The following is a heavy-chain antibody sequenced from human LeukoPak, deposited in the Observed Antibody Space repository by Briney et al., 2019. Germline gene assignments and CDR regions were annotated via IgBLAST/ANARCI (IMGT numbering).Heavy chain of an antibody. CDR3: TGNYYGSGSYADFDY. Sequence: GGSLRLSCAASGFTFSNYAMSWVRQASGKGLEWVGRIRSTANGYATAYAASVKGRFTISRDDSKNTAYLQMDSLKTEDTAVYYCTGNYYGSGSYADFDYWGQGTLVTVSS. V-gene: IGHV3-73*01. D-gene: IGHD3-10*01. CDR1: GFTFSNYA. J-gene: IGHJ4*02. CDR2: IRSTANGYAT.